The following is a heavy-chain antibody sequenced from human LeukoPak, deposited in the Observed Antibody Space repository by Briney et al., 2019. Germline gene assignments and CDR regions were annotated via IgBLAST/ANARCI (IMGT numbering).Heavy chain of an antibody. CDR3: ARGRVSSSVYYGTYYYYFYMDV. V-gene: IGHV4-38-2*02. CDR2: IYQSGST. D-gene: IGHD4-17*01. CDR1: GYSISSGYY. Sequence: SETLSLTCTVSGYSISSGYYWGWIRQPPGKGLEWIGSIYQSGSTYYNPSLKRRFTISIDTSKNQFSLKLSSVTATDTAVYFCARGRVSSSVYYGTYYYYFYMDVWGKGTTVTVSS. J-gene: IGHJ6*03.